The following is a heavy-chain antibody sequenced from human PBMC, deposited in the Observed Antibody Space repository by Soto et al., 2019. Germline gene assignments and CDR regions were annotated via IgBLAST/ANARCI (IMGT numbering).Heavy chain of an antibody. CDR2: IIPIFGTA. CDR1: GGTFSSYA. CDR3: ARDPRRDGYNWYFDL. Sequence: QVQLVQSGAEVKKPGSSVKVSCKASGGTFSSYAISWVRQAPGQGLEWMGGIIPIFGTANYAQKFQGRVTITADEATSTAYMELSSLRSEDTAVYYCARDPRRDGYNWYFDLWGRGTLVTVSS. D-gene: IGHD5-12*01. V-gene: IGHV1-69*12. J-gene: IGHJ2*01.